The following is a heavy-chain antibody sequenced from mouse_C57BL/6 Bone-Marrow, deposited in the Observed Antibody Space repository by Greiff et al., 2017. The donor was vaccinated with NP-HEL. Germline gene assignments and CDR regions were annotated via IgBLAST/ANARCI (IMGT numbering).Heavy chain of an antibody. V-gene: IGHV1-64*01. Sequence: QVQLQQSGAELVKPGASVKLSCKASGYTFTSYWMHWVKQRPGQGLEWIGMIHPNSGSTNYNEKFKSKATLTVDKSSSTAYMQLSSLTSEDSAVYYCARPRFRMSMYYWDQGTSVTVSS. J-gene: IGHJ4*01. CDR2: IHPNSGST. CDR1: GYTFTSYW. CDR3: ARPRFRMSMYY.